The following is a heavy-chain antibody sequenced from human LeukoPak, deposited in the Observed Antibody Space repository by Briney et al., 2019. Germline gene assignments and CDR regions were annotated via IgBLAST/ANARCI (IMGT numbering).Heavy chain of an antibody. D-gene: IGHD3-22*01. CDR2: ISYDGSNK. CDR3: ATHGGYYDSSGYGRY. CDR1: GFTFGSYG. V-gene: IGHV3-30*03. Sequence: PGRSLRLSCAASGFTFGSYGMHWVRQAPGKGLEWVAVISYDGSNKYYADSVKGRFTISRDNSKNTLYLQMNSLRAEDTAVYYCATHGGYYDSSGYGRYWGQGTLVTVSS. J-gene: IGHJ4*02.